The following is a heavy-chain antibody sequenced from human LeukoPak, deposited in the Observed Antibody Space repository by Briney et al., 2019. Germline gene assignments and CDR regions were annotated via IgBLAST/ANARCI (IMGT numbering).Heavy chain of an antibody. CDR3: ASRGRDISGVLDY. Sequence: PSETLSLTCIVSGGSISSGTYYWSWLRQPAGKGLEWIGRIYTSGNTNYNPFLNRRTTISVNPTNNLFSQLLRPVTAADTAVYYCASRGRDISGVLDYWGQGALVTVSS. CDR1: GGSISSGTYY. J-gene: IGHJ4*02. V-gene: IGHV4-61*02. D-gene: IGHD6-19*01. CDR2: IYTSGNT.